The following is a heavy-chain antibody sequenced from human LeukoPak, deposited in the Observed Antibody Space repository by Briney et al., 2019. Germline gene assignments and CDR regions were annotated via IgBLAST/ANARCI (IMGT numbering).Heavy chain of an antibody. CDR3: ARVDYYDSSGYDAEYFQH. J-gene: IGHJ1*01. CDR1: GGSIRSSYYY. V-gene: IGHV4-39*07. CDR2: IYDSGST. D-gene: IGHD3-22*01. Sequence: NPSETLSLTCTVSGGSIRSSYYYWGWIRQPPGKGLEWIGSIYDSGSTYYNPSLKSRVTISVDTSKNQFSLKLSSVTAADTAVYYCARVDYYDSSGYDAEYFQHWGQGTLVTVSS.